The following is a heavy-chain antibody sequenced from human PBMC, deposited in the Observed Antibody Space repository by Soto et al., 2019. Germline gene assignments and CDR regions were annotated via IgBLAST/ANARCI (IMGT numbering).Heavy chain of an antibody. CDR3: ARGMTPDYFDF. Sequence: QVQLVQSEPEVKKPGASVKVSCKTSGYTFTNYGISWVRQAPGQGLEWMGWTNTYNGNTKYAQDLQGRVTMTADTSTNTAYVDLRSLRSDDTAVFFCARGMTPDYFDFWGQGTLVTVSS. V-gene: IGHV1-18*04. CDR1: GYTFTNYG. CDR2: TNTYNGNT. J-gene: IGHJ4*02.